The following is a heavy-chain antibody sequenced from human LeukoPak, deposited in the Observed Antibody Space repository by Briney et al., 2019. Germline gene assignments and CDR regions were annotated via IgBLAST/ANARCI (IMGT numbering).Heavy chain of an antibody. CDR3: ARGGRDRNPTGY. CDR2: IYHSGST. V-gene: IGHV4-4*02. D-gene: IGHD2-15*01. CDR1: GGSISSSNW. J-gene: IGHJ4*02. Sequence: PSGTLSLTCAVSGGSISSSNWWSWVRQPPGKGLEWIGEIYHSGSTNYNPSLKSRATISVDKSKNQFSLKLSSVTAADTAVYYCARGGRDRNPTGYWGQGTLVTVSS.